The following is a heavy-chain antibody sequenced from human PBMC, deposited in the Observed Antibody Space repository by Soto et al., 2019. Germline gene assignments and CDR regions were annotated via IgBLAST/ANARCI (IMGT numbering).Heavy chain of an antibody. Sequence: GASVKVSCKASGYTFTPSGFSWVRQAPGQGLEWLVYINVNDGHSQYEEKFQGRVTLTTDTSTSTAYRELSSLRSDDTAVYFCVRDEQWLLDDWGQGTLVTVSS. CDR3: VRDEQWLLDD. J-gene: IGHJ4*02. V-gene: IGHV1-18*01. CDR2: INVNDGHS. D-gene: IGHD6-19*01. CDR1: GYTFTPSG.